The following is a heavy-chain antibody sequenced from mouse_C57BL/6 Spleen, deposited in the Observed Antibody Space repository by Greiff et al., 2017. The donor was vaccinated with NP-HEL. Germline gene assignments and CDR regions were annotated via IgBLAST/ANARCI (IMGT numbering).Heavy chain of an antibody. V-gene: IGHV1-85*01. CDR2: IYPRDGST. D-gene: IGHD1-1*01. CDR3: AVIYYYGAD. Sequence: VKLVESGPELVKPGASVKLSCKASGYTFTSYDINWVKQRPGQGLEWIGWIYPRDGSTKYNEKFKGKATLTVDTSSSTAYMELHSLTSEDSAVYFCAVIYYYGADWGQGTLVTVSA. J-gene: IGHJ3*01. CDR1: GYTFTSYD.